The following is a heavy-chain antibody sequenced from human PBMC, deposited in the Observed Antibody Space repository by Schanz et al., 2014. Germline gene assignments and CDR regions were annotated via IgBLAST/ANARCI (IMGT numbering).Heavy chain of an antibody. CDR2: IKSDGSST. CDR3: ARKMKLGVYGGKGHDSLDI. J-gene: IGHJ3*02. V-gene: IGHV3-74*02. Sequence: EVHLVESGGGLVQPGGSLRLSCAASGFTFSSYWMHWVRQVPGKGLVWVSRIKSDGSSTSYADSVKGRFTISRDNSKSTLYLQMNSLRAEDTAVYYCARKMKLGVYGGKGHDSLDIWGQGTMVTVSS. CDR1: GFTFSSYW. D-gene: IGHD4-17*01.